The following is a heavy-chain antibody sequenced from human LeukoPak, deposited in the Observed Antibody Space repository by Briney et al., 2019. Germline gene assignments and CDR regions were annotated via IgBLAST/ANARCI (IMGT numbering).Heavy chain of an antibody. V-gene: IGHV3-74*01. Sequence: GSLRLSCAASGFPFSSYWMHWVRQVPGKGLLWVSRINSDGSATIYADSVRGRFTISRDNAKSTLYLQMSGLRVEDTAVYHCASDSPYYGMDAWGQGTTVTVSS. J-gene: IGHJ6*02. CDR3: ASDSPYYGMDA. CDR1: GFPFSSYW. CDR2: INSDGSAT.